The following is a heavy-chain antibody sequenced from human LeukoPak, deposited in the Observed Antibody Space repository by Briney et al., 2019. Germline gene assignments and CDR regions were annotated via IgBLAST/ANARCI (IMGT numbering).Heavy chain of an antibody. D-gene: IGHD3-9*01. CDR1: GFTFSTYA. CDR3: ARAQATYYDILTGYFVRGKYYFDY. Sequence: GGSLRLSCAASGFTFSTYAMNWVRQAPGKGLEWVSSISNNFNYIHYADSVKGRFTISRDNAKNSLYLQMSSLRAEDTAVYYRARAQATYYDILTGYFVRGKYYFDYWGQGTLVTVSS. CDR2: ISNNFNYI. J-gene: IGHJ4*02. V-gene: IGHV3-21*01.